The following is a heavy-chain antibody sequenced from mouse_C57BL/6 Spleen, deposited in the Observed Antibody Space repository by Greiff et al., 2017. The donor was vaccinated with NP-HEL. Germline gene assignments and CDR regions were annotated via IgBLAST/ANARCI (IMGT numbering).Heavy chain of an antibody. CDR3: ARAPTPVGDFDV. Sequence: QVQLQQSGPELVKPGASVKISCKASGYAFSSSWLNWVKQRPGKGLEWIGRIYPGDGDTNYNGKFKGKATLTADKSSSTAYMQLSSLTSEDSAVYFCARAPTPVGDFDVWGTGITVTASS. D-gene: IGHD1-1*01. CDR1: GYAFSSSW. J-gene: IGHJ1*03. V-gene: IGHV1-82*01. CDR2: IYPGDGDT.